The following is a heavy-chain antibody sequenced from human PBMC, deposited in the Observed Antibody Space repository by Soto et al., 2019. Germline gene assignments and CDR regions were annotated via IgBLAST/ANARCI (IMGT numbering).Heavy chain of an antibody. CDR2: ISYDESNK. Sequence: GGSLRLSCAASGFTFSTYAMHWVRQAPGKGLEWVAIISYDESNKYYADSVKGRFTISRDNSKNTLYLQMNSLRAEDTAVYYCARDLKAHNTGWYYFDSWSQGTLVTVSS. D-gene: IGHD6-19*01. CDR1: GFTFSTYA. V-gene: IGHV3-30-3*01. CDR3: ARDLKAHNTGWYYFDS. J-gene: IGHJ4*02.